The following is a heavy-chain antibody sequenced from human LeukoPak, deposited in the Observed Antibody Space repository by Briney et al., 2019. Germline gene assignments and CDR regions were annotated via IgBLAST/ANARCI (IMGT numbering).Heavy chain of an antibody. CDR3: ATEDTSPEYNYYMDV. CDR1: GGTFSSYA. J-gene: IGHJ6*03. CDR2: IIPIFRTA. V-gene: IGHV1-69*13. Sequence: GASVKVSCKPSGGTFSSYAISWVRQAPGQGLEWMGGIIPIFRTANSAQKFQGRVTITAEESTSTAYLALSSLRSEDTVVYYCATEDTSPEYNYYMDVWGKGTTVTVSS. D-gene: IGHD2-2*01.